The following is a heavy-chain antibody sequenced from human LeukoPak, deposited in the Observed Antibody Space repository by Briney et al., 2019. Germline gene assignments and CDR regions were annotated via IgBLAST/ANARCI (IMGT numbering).Heavy chain of an antibody. CDR2: ISSSSTYI. V-gene: IGHV3-21*01. J-gene: IGHJ3*02. CDR3: ATPYRGWLRGGGYDI. Sequence: GGSLRLSCAASGFTFSSYSMNWVRQAPGKGLEWVSSISSSSTYIYYADSVKGRFTISRDNSKNSLFLQMNSLRAEDTAVYYCATPYRGWLRGGGYDIWGQGTMVTVSS. D-gene: IGHD5-12*01. CDR1: GFTFSSYS.